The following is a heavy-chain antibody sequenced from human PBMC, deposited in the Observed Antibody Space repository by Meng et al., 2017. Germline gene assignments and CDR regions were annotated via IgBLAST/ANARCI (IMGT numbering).Heavy chain of an antibody. CDR3: ARMGIAVAGTLGWEDY. D-gene: IGHD6-19*01. CDR2: INTNTGNP. Sequence: LVIVGFELKRLGDSVTVSCKASGYTFTSYAMNWVRQAPGQGLEWMGWINTNTGNPTYAQGFTGRFVFSVDTSVSTAYLQISSLKAEDTAVYYCARMGIAVAGTLGWEDYWGQGTLVTVSS. CDR1: GYTFTSYA. V-gene: IGHV7-4-1*02. J-gene: IGHJ4*02.